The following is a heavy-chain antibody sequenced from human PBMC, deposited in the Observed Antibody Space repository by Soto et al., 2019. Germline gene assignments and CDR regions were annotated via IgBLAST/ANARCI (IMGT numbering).Heavy chain of an antibody. D-gene: IGHD1-20*01. V-gene: IGHV2-70*13. CDR3: ARSIRGPRRFNGMDV. Sequence: SGPTLVNPTETLTLTCTFSGFSLTSPGMCVSWIRQPPGKALEWLALIERDDDDKYYSTSLKTRLTISKDTRKNQVVLTMANMDPADTGTYYCARSIRGPRRFNGMDVWRHGTTVTVSS. J-gene: IGHJ6*02. CDR1: GFSLTSPGMC. CDR2: IERDDDDK.